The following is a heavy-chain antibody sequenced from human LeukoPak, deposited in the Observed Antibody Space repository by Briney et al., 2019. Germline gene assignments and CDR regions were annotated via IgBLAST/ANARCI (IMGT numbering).Heavy chain of an antibody. V-gene: IGHV7-4-1*02. CDR2: INTNTGNP. D-gene: IGHD2-15*01. CDR3: ARDGSCAPRCWFDP. J-gene: IGHJ5*02. CDR1: GYTFTSYA. Sequence: ASVKVSCKASGYTFTSYAMNWVRQAPGQGLEWMGWINTNTGNPTYAQGFTGRFVFSLDTSVSTAYLQISSLKAEDTAVYCCARDGSCAPRCWFDPWGKGTLVTVSS.